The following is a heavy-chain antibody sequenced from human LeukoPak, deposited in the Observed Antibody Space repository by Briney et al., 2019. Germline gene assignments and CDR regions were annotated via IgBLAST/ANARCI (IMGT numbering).Heavy chain of an antibody. Sequence: PGGSLRLSCAASGFTFSSYAMSWVRQAPGKGLEWVSAISGSGGTTYYADSVKGRFTISRDNSKNTLYLQMNSLRAEDTAVYYCAKEGRLLWFGELSGGYYFDYWGQGTLVTVSS. V-gene: IGHV3-23*01. CDR3: AKEGRLLWFGELSGGYYFDY. CDR2: ISGSGGTT. J-gene: IGHJ4*02. CDR1: GFTFSSYA. D-gene: IGHD3-10*01.